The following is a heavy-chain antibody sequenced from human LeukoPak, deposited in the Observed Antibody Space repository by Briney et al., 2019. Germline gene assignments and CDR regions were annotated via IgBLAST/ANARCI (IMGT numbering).Heavy chain of an antibody. CDR2: IYYSGST. Sequence: SETLSLLCTVSGGSISSSSYYWGWIRQPPGKGLEWIGSIYYSGSTYYNPSLKSRVTISVDTSKNQFSLKLSSVTAADTAVYYCARVVDTAMASHDYWGQGNLVRVYS. D-gene: IGHD5-18*01. CDR3: ARVVDTAMASHDY. CDR1: GGSISSSSYY. J-gene: IGHJ4*02. V-gene: IGHV4-39*01.